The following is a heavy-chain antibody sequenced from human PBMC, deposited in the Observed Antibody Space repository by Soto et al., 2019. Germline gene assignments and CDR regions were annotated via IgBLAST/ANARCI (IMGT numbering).Heavy chain of an antibody. CDR2: VSGSGDST. CDR3: AKVCCDYGYFDY. D-gene: IGHD4-17*01. CDR1: GITFSIYA. V-gene: IGHV3-23*01. Sequence: WVSLRLSCEASGITFSIYAMSWVRQAPGKGLEWVSAVSGSGDSTYYAQSVRCRFTISRDNSKNTLDLQMNSLRAEDTAVYYCAKVCCDYGYFDYWRKGALVTVSS. J-gene: IGHJ4*02.